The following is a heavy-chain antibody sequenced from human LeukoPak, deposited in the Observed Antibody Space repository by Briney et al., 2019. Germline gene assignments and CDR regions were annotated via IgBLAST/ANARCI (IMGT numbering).Heavy chain of an antibody. D-gene: IGHD3-22*01. V-gene: IGHV1-69*13. J-gene: IGHJ4*02. Sequence: ASVKVSCKASGGTFSSYAISWVRQAPGQGLEWMGGIIPIFGTANYAQKFQGRVTITADESTSTAYMELSSLRSEDTAVYYCARVSHYYDSSGYYYEPWGYWGQGTLVTVSS. CDR1: GGTFSSYA. CDR3: ARVSHYYDSSGYYYEPWGY. CDR2: IIPIFGTA.